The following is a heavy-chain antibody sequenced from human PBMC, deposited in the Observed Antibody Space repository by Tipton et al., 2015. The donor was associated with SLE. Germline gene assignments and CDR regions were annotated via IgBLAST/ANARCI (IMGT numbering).Heavy chain of an antibody. V-gene: IGHV7-4-1*02. CDR2: MNTNTGKP. Sequence: QSGAEVKKPGSSVKVSCKASGGTFSSYAISWVRQAPGQGLEWMGWMNTNTGKPTYAQGFTGRFVFSMATSVSTAYLQISSLRAEDTATYYCGRSDGSNYAFDIWGQGTMLTVSS. CDR1: GGTFSSYA. J-gene: IGHJ3*02. D-gene: IGHD1-26*01. CDR3: GRSDGSNYAFDI.